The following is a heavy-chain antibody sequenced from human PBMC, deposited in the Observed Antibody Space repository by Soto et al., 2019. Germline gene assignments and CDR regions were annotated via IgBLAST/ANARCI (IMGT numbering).Heavy chain of an antibody. CDR3: ARVLLYTYYYDSSGSDYYYGMDV. J-gene: IGHJ6*02. V-gene: IGHV1-18*01. Sequence: GASVKVSCKASGYTFTSYGISWVRQAPGQGLEWMGWISAYNGNTNYAQKLQGRITMTTDTSTSTAYMEPRSLRSDDTAVYYCARVLLYTYYYDSSGSDYYYGMDVWGQGTAVTVSS. CDR1: GYTFTSYG. D-gene: IGHD3-22*01. CDR2: ISAYNGNT.